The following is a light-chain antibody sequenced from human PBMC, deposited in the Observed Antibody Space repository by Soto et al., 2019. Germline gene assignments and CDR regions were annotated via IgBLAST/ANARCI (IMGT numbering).Light chain of an antibody. CDR3: SSSTSDSTYV. CDR2: EVS. Sequence: QSVLTQPASVSGSPGQSITISCTGTRNDVGGYNYVSWYQQHPDKAPKILIYEVSNRPAGVSNRFSGSKSGNTASLTISGLQAEDEADYYCSSSTSDSTYVFGIGTKVTVL. J-gene: IGLJ1*01. CDR1: RNDVGGYNY. V-gene: IGLV2-14*01.